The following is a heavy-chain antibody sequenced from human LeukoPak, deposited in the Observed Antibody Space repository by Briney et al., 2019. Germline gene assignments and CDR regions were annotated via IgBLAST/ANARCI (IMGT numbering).Heavy chain of an antibody. CDR2: ISYDGSNK. CDR3: ARDRAAQGGMSYYYGMDV. Sequence: GRSLRLSCAASGFTFSSYGMHWVRQAPGKGLEWVAVISYDGSNKYYADSVKGRFTISRDNSKNTLYLQMNSLRAEDTAVYYCARDRAAQGGMSYYYGMDVWGQGTTVTVSS. D-gene: IGHD2-15*01. CDR1: GFTFSSYG. V-gene: IGHV3-30*03. J-gene: IGHJ6*02.